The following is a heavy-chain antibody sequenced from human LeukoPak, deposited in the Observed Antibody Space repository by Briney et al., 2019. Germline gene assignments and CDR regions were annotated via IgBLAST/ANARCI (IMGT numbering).Heavy chain of an antibody. CDR1: GFTFSHYY. D-gene: IGHD4-17*01. Sequence: GGSLRLSCAASGFTFSHYYMRWIRQAPGKGLVWVSHINSNSSYTNYADSVKGRFTISRDNAKNSLYLQMNSLRAEDTAVYYCARDIIDYGDYGGVWYFDYWGQGTLVTVSS. V-gene: IGHV3-11*06. CDR2: INSNSSYT. CDR3: ARDIIDYGDYGGVWYFDY. J-gene: IGHJ4*02.